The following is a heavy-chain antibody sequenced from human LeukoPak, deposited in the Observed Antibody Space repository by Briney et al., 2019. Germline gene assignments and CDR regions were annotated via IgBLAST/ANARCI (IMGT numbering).Heavy chain of an antibody. CDR2: ISNSGGST. V-gene: IGHV3-23*01. D-gene: IGHD5-24*01. CDR1: GFTFSTYA. CDR3: ARDWIGDGYNYYHYFDY. Sequence: GGSLRLSCAASGFTFSTYAMSWVRQAPGKGLEWVSSISNSGGSTYYADSVKGRFTISRDNAKNSLYLQMNRPRAEDTAVYYCARDWIGDGYNYYHYFDYWGQGTLVTVSS. J-gene: IGHJ4*02.